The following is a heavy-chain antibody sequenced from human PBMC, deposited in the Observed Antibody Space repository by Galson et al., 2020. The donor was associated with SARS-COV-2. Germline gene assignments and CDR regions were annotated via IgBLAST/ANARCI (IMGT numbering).Heavy chain of an antibody. CDR1: GGTSSTYT. Sequence: SVKVSCKASGGTSSTYTIVWVRQAPGQGLEWMGRIIPSLGITNNAQKLQGRATITADKSTSTTYMELSSLRSDDTAVYYCARDPRTPVADSWYFDYWGQGTRVTVSS. CDR3: ARDPRTPVADSWYFDY. J-gene: IGHJ4*02. D-gene: IGHD2-8*02. V-gene: IGHV1-69*04. CDR2: IIPSLGIT.